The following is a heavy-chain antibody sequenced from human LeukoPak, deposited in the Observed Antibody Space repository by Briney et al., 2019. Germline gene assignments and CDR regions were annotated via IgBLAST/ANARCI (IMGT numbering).Heavy chain of an antibody. V-gene: IGHV3-21*01. CDR3: ARVTSGSTFDY. Sequence: PGGSLRLSCAASGFTFSSYSINWVRQAPGKGLEWVSCVSSTSSFIYYADSVKGRFTISRDNARNSLYLQMNSLRAEDTAVYYCARVTSGSTFDYWGQGTLVTVSS. J-gene: IGHJ4*02. CDR1: GFTFSSYS. CDR2: VSSTSSFI. D-gene: IGHD1-26*01.